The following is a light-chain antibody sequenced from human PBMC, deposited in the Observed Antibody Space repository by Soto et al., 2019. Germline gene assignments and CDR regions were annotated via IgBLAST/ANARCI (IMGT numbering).Light chain of an antibody. Sequence: QSALTQPASVSGSPGQSITISCTGPRSDVGGYNYVSWYQHHPGKAPKGMIYEVRNRPTGVSNRFSGSKSGNTASLTISGHQAEDEAEYDCGSWTNTNTLVVGGGTKLTVL. CDR3: GSWTNTNTLV. V-gene: IGLV2-14*01. CDR1: RSDVGGYNY. J-gene: IGLJ3*02. CDR2: EVR.